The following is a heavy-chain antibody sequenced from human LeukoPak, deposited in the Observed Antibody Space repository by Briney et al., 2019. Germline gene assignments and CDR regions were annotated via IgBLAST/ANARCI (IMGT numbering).Heavy chain of an antibody. D-gene: IGHD1-1*01. CDR3: VRSNWDVVHYFYYMDV. Sequence: SETLSLTCTVSGGSISSYYWSWIRQPAGKGLEWIGRVYTSGSTDFQPSLKSRVAISLDTSKNQFSLNLTSVTAADTAVYYCVRSNWDVVHYFYYMDVWGKGTPVTVSS. V-gene: IGHV4-4*07. CDR1: GGSISSYY. CDR2: VYTSGST. J-gene: IGHJ6*03.